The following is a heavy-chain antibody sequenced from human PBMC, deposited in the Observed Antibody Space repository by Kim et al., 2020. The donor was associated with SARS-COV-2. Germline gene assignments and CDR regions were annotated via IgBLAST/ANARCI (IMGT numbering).Heavy chain of an antibody. V-gene: IGHV4-4*02. CDR3: AGDRGITMVRGVSRFFDY. CDR1: GCSISSSNW. D-gene: IGHD3-10*01. J-gene: IGHJ4*02. CDR2: IYHSWCT. Sequence: SETLSLTCAVSGCSISSSNWWSWVRQPPGKGLLWIWEIYHSWCTYYNPSLKRRVTISVDKSKHQFSLKLSSVTAAVTAVYFCAGDRGITMVRGVSRFFDYWGQGTLVPVSS.